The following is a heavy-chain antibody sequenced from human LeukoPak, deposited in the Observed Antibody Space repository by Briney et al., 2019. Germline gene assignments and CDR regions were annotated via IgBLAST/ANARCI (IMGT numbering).Heavy chain of an antibody. CDR2: IYYSGRT. Sequence: SETLSLTCTVSGGSISSYYWSWIRQPPGKGLEWIGYIYYSGRTNYNPSLKSRVTISVDTSKNQFSLKLSSVTAADTAVYFCARGRCSGGSCYLFDYWGQGTLVTVSS. V-gene: IGHV4-59*01. CDR1: GGSISSYY. J-gene: IGHJ4*02. D-gene: IGHD2-15*01. CDR3: ARGRCSGGSCYLFDY.